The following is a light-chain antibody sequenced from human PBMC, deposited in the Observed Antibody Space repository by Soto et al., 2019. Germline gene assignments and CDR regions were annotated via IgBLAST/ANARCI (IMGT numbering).Light chain of an antibody. J-gene: IGLJ1*01. CDR2: EVS. CDR1: TSDVGAYNY. CDR3: SSKTSSSSPFA. Sequence: QSALTQPASVSGSPGQSITISCTGSTSDVGAYNYVSWYKHHPGQAPQLMIYEVSNRPSGVSNRFSGSKSGNTASLAISGLQSDDEGDYYCSSKTSSSSPFAFGTGTKVTVL. V-gene: IGLV2-14*01.